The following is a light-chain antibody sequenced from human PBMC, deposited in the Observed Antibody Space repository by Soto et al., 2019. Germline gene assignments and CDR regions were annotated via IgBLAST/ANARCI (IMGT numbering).Light chain of an antibody. Sequence: DIQMTQSPSSLSASVGDRVTITCRASQSISSYLNWYQQKPGKHPRLLIYAASSLQSGVPSRFSGIVSGTDFNLTISSLQPEECATYACQQRYNSPQTVGQGTKVEIK. CDR2: AAS. J-gene: IGKJ1*01. CDR3: QQRYNSPQT. V-gene: IGKV1-39*01. CDR1: QSISSY.